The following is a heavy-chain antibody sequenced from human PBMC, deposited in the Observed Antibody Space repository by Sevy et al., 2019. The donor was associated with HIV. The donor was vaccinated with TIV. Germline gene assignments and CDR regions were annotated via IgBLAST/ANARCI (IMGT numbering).Heavy chain of an antibody. Sequence: PETLSLTCTVSGGSISAYYWSWIRQPPGKGLEWIGYIYYTGSTNYNPSLKTRVTMSVDTSKNQFSLKLSSVIAADTAVYYCARAPPVRSGDDSLNWFDPWGQGTLVTVSS. CDR1: GGSISAYY. D-gene: IGHD5-12*01. V-gene: IGHV4-59*01. CDR3: ARAPPVRSGDDSLNWFDP. J-gene: IGHJ5*02. CDR2: IYYTGST.